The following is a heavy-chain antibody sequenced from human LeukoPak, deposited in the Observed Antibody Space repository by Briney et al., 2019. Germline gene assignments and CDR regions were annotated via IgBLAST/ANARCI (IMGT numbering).Heavy chain of an antibody. V-gene: IGHV4-4*07. D-gene: IGHD2-2*01. CDR3: ATHCSSTSCYGTDY. J-gene: IGHJ4*02. CDR2: IYASGST. Sequence: PSGTLSLTCTVSGGSISSYYWSWIRQPAGKGLEWIGRIYASGSTNYNPSLKSRVTTSVDTSKNQFSLKLSSVTAADTAVYYCATHCSSTSCYGTDYWGQGTLVTVSS. CDR1: GGSISSYY.